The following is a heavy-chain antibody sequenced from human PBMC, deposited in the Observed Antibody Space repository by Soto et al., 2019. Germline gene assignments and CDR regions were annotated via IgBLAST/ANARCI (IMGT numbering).Heavy chain of an antibody. CDR1: GYTFTSYT. CDR2: INAGNGNT. V-gene: IGHV1-3*01. CDR3: ARHSWGRYFDY. D-gene: IGHD7-27*01. J-gene: IGHJ4*02. Sequence: ASVKVSCKASGYTFTSYTLHWVRQAPGQRLEWMGWINAGNGNTKYSQNFQGRVAISSDTSASTAYMELSSLRSEDTAVYYCARHSWGRYFDYWGQGTLVTVSS.